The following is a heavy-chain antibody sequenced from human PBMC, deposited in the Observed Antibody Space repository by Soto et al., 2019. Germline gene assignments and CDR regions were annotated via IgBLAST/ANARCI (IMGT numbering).Heavy chain of an antibody. Sequence: ASVKVSCKASGYTFTNNYMHWVRQAPGQGPEWMGMINPSGGSTNYAQKFQGRVTMTRDTSTSTVYMELSSLGSDDTAVYYCAKDNSYYAMDVWGQGTTVTVSS. CDR3: AKDNSYYAMDV. CDR1: GYTFTNNY. CDR2: INPSGGST. J-gene: IGHJ6*02. V-gene: IGHV1-46*01.